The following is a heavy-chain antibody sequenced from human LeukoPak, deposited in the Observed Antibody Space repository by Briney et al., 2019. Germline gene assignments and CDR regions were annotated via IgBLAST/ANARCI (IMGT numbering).Heavy chain of an antibody. Sequence: SETLSLTCTVSVGSISRYYWSLLQQPAGEGLQWIGRILTSPRTPYHPSRKRRVTLSVATAKNQYSLRLSRVTPADTAVYYCARVFDKDVWGKATTVTV. V-gene: IGHV4-4*07. CDR3: ARVFDKDV. CDR2: ILTSPRT. J-gene: IGHJ6*03. CDR1: VGSISRYY. D-gene: IGHD2-21*01.